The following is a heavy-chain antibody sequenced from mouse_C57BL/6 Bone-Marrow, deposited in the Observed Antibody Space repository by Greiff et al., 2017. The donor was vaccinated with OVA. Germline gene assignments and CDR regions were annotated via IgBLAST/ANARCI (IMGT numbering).Heavy chain of an antibody. Sequence: QVHVKQSGAELVRPGTSVKVSCKASGYAFTNYLIAWVKQRPGQGLEWIGVINPGSGGTNYNEKFKGKATLTADKSSSTAYMQLSSLTSEDSAVYFCARQALRYFDYWGQGTTLTVSS. V-gene: IGHV1-54*01. CDR1: GYAFTNYL. CDR3: ARQALRYFDY. D-gene: IGHD3-2*02. J-gene: IGHJ2*01. CDR2: INPGSGGT.